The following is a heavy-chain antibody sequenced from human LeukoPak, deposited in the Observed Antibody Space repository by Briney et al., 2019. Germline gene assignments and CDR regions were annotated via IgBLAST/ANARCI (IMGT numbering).Heavy chain of an antibody. CDR1: GASIYGTTYF. CDR3: ARLLRAAYPPPDY. V-gene: IGHV4-39*01. J-gene: IGHJ4*02. Sequence: SETLSLTCNVSGASIYGTTYFWGWIRQPPGKGLEWIGTIHYRENAYYNPSLKSRVTISVDTSKNQFSLKLNSVTAADTAVYYCARLLRAAYPPPDYWGQGTLVTVS. CDR2: IHYRENA. D-gene: IGHD2-15*01.